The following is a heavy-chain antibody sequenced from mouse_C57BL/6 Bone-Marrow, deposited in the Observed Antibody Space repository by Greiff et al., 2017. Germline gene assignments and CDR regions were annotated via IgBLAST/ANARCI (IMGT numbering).Heavy chain of an antibody. CDR1: GYTFTSYW. Sequence: QVQLQQPGAELVLPAASVKLSCKASGYTFTSYWMHWVKQRPGQGLEWIGEIDPSDSSTNYNQKFKGKSTLTVDKSSITAYMQLSSLTSEDSAVYYCAVYYDYDEDFDYWGQGTTLTVSS. V-gene: IGHV1-69*01. CDR3: AVYYDYDEDFDY. J-gene: IGHJ2*01. CDR2: IDPSDSST. D-gene: IGHD2-4*01.